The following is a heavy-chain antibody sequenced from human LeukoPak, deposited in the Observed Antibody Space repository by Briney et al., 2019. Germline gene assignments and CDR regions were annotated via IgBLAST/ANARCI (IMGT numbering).Heavy chain of an antibody. Sequence: ASVKVSCKASGYTFTSYYMHWVRQAPGQGLEWMGIINPSGGSTSYAQKFQGRVTITTDESTSTAYMELSSLRSEDTAVYYCAKDLVLFTPDVDYWGQGTLVTVSS. CDR2: INPSGGST. J-gene: IGHJ4*02. V-gene: IGHV1-46*01. CDR1: GYTFTSYY. CDR3: AKDLVLFTPDVDY. D-gene: IGHD2-8*02.